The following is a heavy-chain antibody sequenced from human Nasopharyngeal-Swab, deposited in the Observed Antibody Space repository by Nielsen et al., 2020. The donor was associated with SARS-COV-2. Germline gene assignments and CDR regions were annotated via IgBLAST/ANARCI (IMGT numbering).Heavy chain of an antibody. CDR3: ATLSSSWYEYYFDY. CDR2: IYYGGST. Sequence: SETLSLTCTVSGGSISSSTYYWAWIRQPPGKGLEWIGSIYYGGSTYYNPSLKSRVTISVDTSKKQFSLKLSSVTAADTAVYYCATLSSSWYEYYFDYWGQGTLVTVSS. V-gene: IGHV4-39*01. J-gene: IGHJ4*02. CDR1: GGSISSSTYY. D-gene: IGHD6-13*01.